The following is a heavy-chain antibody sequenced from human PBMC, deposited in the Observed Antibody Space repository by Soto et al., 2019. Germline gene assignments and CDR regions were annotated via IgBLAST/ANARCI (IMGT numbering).Heavy chain of an antibody. D-gene: IGHD5-12*01. CDR1: GGSISSDDYY. V-gene: IGHV4-30-4*01. CDR3: ATIRGYSGYSWLDP. CDR2: IYYTWRT. J-gene: IGHJ5*02. Sequence: SETLSLTCSVSGGSISSDDYYLTWSRQPPGEGLEWGGYIYYTWRTSSTASLESRVTISIDTSKNQFSLKLSSVTAADTAVYYCATIRGYSGYSWLDPWAQGTLVPVSS.